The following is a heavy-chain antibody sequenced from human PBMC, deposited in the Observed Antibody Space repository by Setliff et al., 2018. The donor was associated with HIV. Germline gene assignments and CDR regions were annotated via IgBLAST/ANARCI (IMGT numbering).Heavy chain of an antibody. Sequence: SETLSLTCTVSGGSISSTNYFWGWIRQPPGRGLEWIGTIYYHGSTYYNPSLKSRVTISIDTSKNQFSLQLTSVTAADTAVYYCVNPSGAMGDFDSWGQGTLVTVSS. J-gene: IGHJ4*02. CDR3: VNPSGAMGDFDS. CDR2: IYYHGST. D-gene: IGHD3-16*01. CDR1: GGSISSTNYF. V-gene: IGHV4-39*01.